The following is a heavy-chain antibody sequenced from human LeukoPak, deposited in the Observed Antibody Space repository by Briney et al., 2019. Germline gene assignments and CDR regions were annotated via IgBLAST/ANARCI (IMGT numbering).Heavy chain of an antibody. V-gene: IGHV3-30*04. CDR3: ARGRFLEWLFTFDY. D-gene: IGHD3-3*01. Sequence: GGSLRLSCAASGFTFSSYAMHWVRQAPGKGLEWVAVISYDGSNKYYADSVKGRFTISRDNSKNTLYLQMNSLRAEDTAVYYCARGRFLEWLFTFDYWGQGTLVSVSS. J-gene: IGHJ4*02. CDR1: GFTFSSYA. CDR2: ISYDGSNK.